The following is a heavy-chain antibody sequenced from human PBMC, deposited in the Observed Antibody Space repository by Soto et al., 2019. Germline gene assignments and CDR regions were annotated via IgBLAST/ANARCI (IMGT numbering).Heavy chain of an antibody. CDR2: ISYDGSNK. Sequence: QVQLVESGGGVVQPGRSLRLSCAASGFTFSSYGMHWVRQAPGKGLEWVAVISYDGSNKYYADSVKGRFTISRDNSKNTLYLQMNSLRAEDMAVYYCASNMVRGVIQGRGVDYWGQGTLVTVSS. CDR1: GFTFSSYG. V-gene: IGHV3-30*03. CDR3: ASNMVRGVIQGRGVDY. J-gene: IGHJ4*02. D-gene: IGHD3-10*01.